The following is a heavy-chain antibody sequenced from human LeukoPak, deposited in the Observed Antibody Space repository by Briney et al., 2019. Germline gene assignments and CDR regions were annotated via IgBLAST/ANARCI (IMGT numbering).Heavy chain of an antibody. J-gene: IGHJ4*02. CDR2: IIPNSGAT. CDR1: GYTFTGYY. Sequence: GASVKVSCKASGYTFTGYYMHWVRQAPGQGLEWMGWIIPNSGATDYAQKFQGRVTMTRDTSISTAYMELRSLRSDDTAVYYCAAREDGYNYYFDYWGQGTLVTVSS. D-gene: IGHD5-24*01. CDR3: AAREDGYNYYFDY. V-gene: IGHV1-2*02.